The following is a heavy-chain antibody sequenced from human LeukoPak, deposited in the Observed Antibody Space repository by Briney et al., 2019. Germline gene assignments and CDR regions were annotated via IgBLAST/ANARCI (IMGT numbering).Heavy chain of an antibody. CDR1: GFIFTTYA. Sequence: GGSLRLSCAASGFIFTTYAMSWVRQAPGKGLEWVSAISRTCGSTNYADSVKGRFTISRDNSKNTLYLQLNSLRAEDTAIYLCAKDRGLGPHDVWYFDIWGRGTLVTVSS. D-gene: IGHD3-10*01. CDR2: ISRTCGST. CDR3: AKDRGLGPHDVWYFDI. J-gene: IGHJ2*01. V-gene: IGHV3-23*01.